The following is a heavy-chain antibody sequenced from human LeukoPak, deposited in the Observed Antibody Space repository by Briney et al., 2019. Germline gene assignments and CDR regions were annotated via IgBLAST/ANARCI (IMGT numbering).Heavy chain of an antibody. CDR2: IYYSGST. D-gene: IGHD3-10*01. Sequence: PSETLSLTCTVSGGSISSYYWSWIQQPPGKGLEWIGYIYYSGSTNYNPSLKSRVTISVDTSKNQFSSKLSSVTAADTAVYYCARDYGGYFDYWGQGTLVTVSS. CDR1: GGSISSYY. V-gene: IGHV4-59*01. CDR3: ARDYGGYFDY. J-gene: IGHJ4*02.